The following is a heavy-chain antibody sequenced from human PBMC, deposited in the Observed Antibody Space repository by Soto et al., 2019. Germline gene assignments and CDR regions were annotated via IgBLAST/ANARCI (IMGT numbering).Heavy chain of an antibody. J-gene: IGHJ4*02. CDR2: IFYTGHT. V-gene: IGHV4-61*01. CDR3: ARAPILVSVTLHENYFDS. Sequence: QVQLQESGPGLVKPSETLSLTCNVSGGSVNTGSYYWNWIRQPPGKALEWVGFIFYTGHTNYSPSLRSRATISLDTSKNQFSLKLTSVTAADTAVYYCARAPILVSVTLHENYFDSWGQGTLVTVSS. CDR1: GGSVNTGSYY. D-gene: IGHD2-21*02.